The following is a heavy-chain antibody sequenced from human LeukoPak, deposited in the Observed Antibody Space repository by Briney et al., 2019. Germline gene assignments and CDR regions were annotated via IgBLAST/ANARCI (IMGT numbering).Heavy chain of an antibody. CDR1: GFTFSSYS. V-gene: IGHV3-21*01. J-gene: IGHJ4*02. CDR3: ARAHLLYYFDY. Sequence: PGGSLRLSCAASGFTFSSYSMNWVRQAPGKGLEWVSSISSSSSYIYYADSVKGRFTISRDNAKSSLYLQMNSLRAEDTAVYYCARAHLLYYFDYWGQGTLVTVSS. CDR2: ISSSSSYI.